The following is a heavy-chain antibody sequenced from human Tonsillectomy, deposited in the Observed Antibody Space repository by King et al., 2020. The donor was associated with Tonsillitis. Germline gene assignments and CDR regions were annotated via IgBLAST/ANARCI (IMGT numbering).Heavy chain of an antibody. CDR3: ARLVWWNTEFDISGYYSGWFDP. CDR2: IYYSGST. D-gene: IGHD3-22*01. Sequence: QLQESGPGLVKPSETLSLTCTVSGGSISSYYWSWIRQPPGKGLEWIGYIYYSGSTNYNPSLKSRVTISVDTSKNQFSLKLSSVTAADTAVYYCARLVWWNTEFDISGYYSGWFDPWGQGTLVTVSS. J-gene: IGHJ5*02. V-gene: IGHV4-59*08. CDR1: GGSISSYY.